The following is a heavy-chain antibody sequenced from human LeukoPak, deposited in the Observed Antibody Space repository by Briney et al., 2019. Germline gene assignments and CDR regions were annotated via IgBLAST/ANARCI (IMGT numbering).Heavy chain of an antibody. CDR1: GSTFSSYA. Sequence: LRLSCAASGSTFSSYAMSWIRQPPGKGLEWIGYIYYSGSTYYNPSLKSRVTISVDTSKNQFSLKLSSVTAADTAVYYCARDSPGGDAFDIWGQGTMVTVSS. D-gene: IGHD3-10*01. CDR2: IYYSGST. CDR3: ARDSPGGDAFDI. V-gene: IGHV4-30-4*08. J-gene: IGHJ3*02.